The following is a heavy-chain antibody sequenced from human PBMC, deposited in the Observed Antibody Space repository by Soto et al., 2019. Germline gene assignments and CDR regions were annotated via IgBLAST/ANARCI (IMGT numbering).Heavy chain of an antibody. CDR1: GFTFDDYG. V-gene: IGHV3-20*04. CDR2: INWNGGST. J-gene: IGHJ6*02. D-gene: IGHD6-13*01. Sequence: GGSLRLSCAASGFTFDDYGMSWVRQAPGKGLEWVSGINWNGGSTGYADSVKGRFTISRDNAKNSLYLQMNSLRAEDTALYYCASGSGNGSSWYGANYYYYYGMDVWGQGTTVTVSS. CDR3: ASGSGNGSSWYGANYYYYYGMDV.